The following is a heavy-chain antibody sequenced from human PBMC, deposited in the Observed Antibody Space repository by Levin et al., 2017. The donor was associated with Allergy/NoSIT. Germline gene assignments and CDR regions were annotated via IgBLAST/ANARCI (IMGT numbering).Heavy chain of an antibody. D-gene: IGHD3-3*01. Sequence: GESLKISCAASGFTFSSYEMNWVRRAPGKGLEWVSYISSTGSTIYSADSVKGRFTISRDNAKNSLYLHMNSLRAEDTAVYYCPRQLGNFWSGYNYFDYWGQGTLVTVSS. J-gene: IGHJ4*02. CDR1: GFTFSSYE. V-gene: IGHV3-48*03. CDR3: PRQLGNFWSGYNYFDY. CDR2: ISSTGSTI.